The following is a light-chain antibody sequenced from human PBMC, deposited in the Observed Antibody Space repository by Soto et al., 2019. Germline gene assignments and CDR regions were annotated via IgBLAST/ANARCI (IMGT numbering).Light chain of an antibody. Sequence: EIVLTQSPGTLSLSPGERATLSCRASQSVNSNCLAWLQHKPGQAPRFLIYGASSRAAGIPDRFSGSGSGTDFTLSISRLEPEDFAMYYCHQYGTSPLSFGPGTKVDIK. CDR1: QSVNSNC. J-gene: IGKJ3*01. CDR2: GAS. CDR3: HQYGTSPLS. V-gene: IGKV3-20*01.